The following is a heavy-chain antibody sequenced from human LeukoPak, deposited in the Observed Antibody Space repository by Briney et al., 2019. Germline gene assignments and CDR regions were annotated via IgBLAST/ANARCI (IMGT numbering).Heavy chain of an antibody. CDR3: ARAPIDYYDSSGYSYFDY. Sequence: SETLSLTCTVSGGSISSYYWSWIRQPPGKGLEWIGYIYYSGSTNYNPSLKSRVTISVDTSKNQSSLKLSSVTAADTAVYYCARAPIDYYDSSGYSYFDYWGQGTLVTVSS. V-gene: IGHV4-59*01. CDR1: GGSISSYY. D-gene: IGHD3-22*01. CDR2: IYYSGST. J-gene: IGHJ4*02.